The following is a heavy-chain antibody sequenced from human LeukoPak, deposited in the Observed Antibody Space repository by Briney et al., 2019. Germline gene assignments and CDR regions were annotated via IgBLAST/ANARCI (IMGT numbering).Heavy chain of an antibody. D-gene: IGHD3-22*01. V-gene: IGHV3-21*01. J-gene: IGHJ3*02. Sequence: GGSLRLSCAASGFTFSSYSMNWVRQAPGKGLEWVSSISSSSSYIYYADSVKDRFTISRDSAKNSLYLQMNSLRAEDTAVCYCAREGYYDSSATRRGAFDIWGQGTMVTVSS. CDR1: GFTFSSYS. CDR2: ISSSSSYI. CDR3: AREGYYDSSATRRGAFDI.